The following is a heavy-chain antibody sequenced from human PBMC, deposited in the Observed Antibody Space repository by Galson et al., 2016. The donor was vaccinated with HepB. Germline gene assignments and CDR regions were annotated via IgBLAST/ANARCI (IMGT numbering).Heavy chain of an antibody. CDR1: GFNFSDAW. D-gene: IGHD3-22*01. CDR2: IKDKSDGETA. J-gene: IGHJ4*02. CDR3: SATWLD. Sequence: SLRLSCAASGFNFSDAWMTWVRQAPGKGLEWVGRIKDKSDGETADYAASVKGRFTISRDDSKKILYLQMNSLKIEDTAVYYCSATWLDWGRGTLVTVSS. V-gene: IGHV3-15*01.